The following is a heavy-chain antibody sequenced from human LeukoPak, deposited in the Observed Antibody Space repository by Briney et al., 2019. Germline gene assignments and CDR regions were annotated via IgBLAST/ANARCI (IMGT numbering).Heavy chain of an antibody. CDR1: GFTFSNYA. CDR3: AKVVGTGTTPTDY. D-gene: IGHD1-1*01. CDR2: ISASGSNT. J-gene: IGHJ4*02. Sequence: GGSLRLSCAASGFTFSNYAMTWVRQAPGRGLECVSVISASGSNTDYAGSVKGRFTISRDNSKNMVFLQMKSLRAEDTAVYYCAKVVGTGTTPTDYWGQGTLVTVSS. V-gene: IGHV3-23*01.